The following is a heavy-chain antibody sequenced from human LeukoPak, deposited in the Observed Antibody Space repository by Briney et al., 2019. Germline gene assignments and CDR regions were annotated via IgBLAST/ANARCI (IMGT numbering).Heavy chain of an antibody. CDR3: AKEGGYHYDSSGYFAY. CDR1: PFTFSNYA. J-gene: IGHJ4*02. CDR2: ISGSGGAT. V-gene: IGHV3-23*01. D-gene: IGHD3-22*01. Sequence: PGGSLRLSCAASPFTFSNYAMTWVRQAPGKGLEWVSAISGSGGATYYADSVKGRFTFSRDNSKNTLYLQLSSLRVEDTAVYFCAKEGGYHYDSSGYFAYWGQGTLVAVSS.